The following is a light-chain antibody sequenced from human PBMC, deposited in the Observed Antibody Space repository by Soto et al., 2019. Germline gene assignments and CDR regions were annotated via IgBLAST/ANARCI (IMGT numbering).Light chain of an antibody. Sequence: AIQMTQSPSSLSASVGDRVTITCRASQDIRNELGWYQQKPGKAPKALIYGVSNLQSGVPSRFSRSGSGTDFTLTISSLQPEDFAVYYCLQDHNYPRTFGQGTKVEIK. V-gene: IGKV1-6*01. CDR2: GVS. CDR1: QDIRNE. J-gene: IGKJ1*01. CDR3: LQDHNYPRT.